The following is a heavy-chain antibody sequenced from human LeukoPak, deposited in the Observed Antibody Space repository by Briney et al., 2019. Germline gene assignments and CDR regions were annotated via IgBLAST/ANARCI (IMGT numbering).Heavy chain of an antibody. CDR3: AKDLYGSGSYFDY. CDR1: GFTVSSNY. CDR2: ISGSGGST. Sequence: GGSLRLSCAASGFTVSSNYMSWVRQAPGKGLEWVSAISGSGGSTYYADSVKGRFTISRDNSKNTLYLQMNSLRAEDTAVYYCAKDLYGSGSYFDYWGQGTLVTVSS. J-gene: IGHJ4*02. V-gene: IGHV3-23*01. D-gene: IGHD3-10*01.